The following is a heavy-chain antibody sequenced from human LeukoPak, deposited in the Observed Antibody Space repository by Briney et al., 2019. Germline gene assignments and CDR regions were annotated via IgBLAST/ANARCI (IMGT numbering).Heavy chain of an antibody. D-gene: IGHD2-15*01. J-gene: IGHJ4*02. CDR2: TYYRSKWYN. Sequence: SQTLSLTCAISGDSVSSNCAAWNWIRQSPSRGLEWLGRTYYRSKWYNDYAVSVKSRIIINPDTSKNQFSLQLNSVTPEDTAVYSCAREDCSGGSCYPPRGPLDYWGQGTLVIVSS. V-gene: IGHV6-1*01. CDR3: AREDCSGGSCYPPRGPLDY. CDR1: GDSVSSNCAA.